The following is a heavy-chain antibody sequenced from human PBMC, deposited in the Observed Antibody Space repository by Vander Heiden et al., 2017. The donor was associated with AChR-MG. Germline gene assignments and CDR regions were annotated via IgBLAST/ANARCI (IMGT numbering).Heavy chain of an antibody. CDR1: GFPFSGYN. D-gene: IGHD1-1*01. CDR3: ARVAYNSWGVDY. Sequence: EVQLVESGGGLVKPAGSLRLSCAASGFPFSGYNMNWVRQATGKGLEWVSSISSSHIKYADSVKGRFTISRDNAKNSLYLQMNSLRVEDTAVYYCARVAYNSWGVDYWGQGTLVTVSS. J-gene: IGHJ4*02. CDR2: ISSSHI. V-gene: IGHV3-21*01.